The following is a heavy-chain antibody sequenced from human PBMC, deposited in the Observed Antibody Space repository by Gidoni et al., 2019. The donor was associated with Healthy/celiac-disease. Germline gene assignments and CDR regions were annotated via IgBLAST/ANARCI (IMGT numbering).Heavy chain of an antibody. V-gene: IGHV3-48*03. J-gene: IGHJ4*02. Sequence: EVQLVESGGGLVQPGGSLRLSCAASGFTFSSYEMNWVRQAPGKGLEWVSYISSSCSTIYYADSVKGRFTISRDNAKNSLYLQMNSLRAEDTAVYYCAREAEFVAVAGRSSGSYFDYWGQGTLVTVSS. CDR3: AREAEFVAVAGRSSGSYFDY. CDR1: GFTFSSYE. CDR2: ISSSCSTI. D-gene: IGHD6-19*01.